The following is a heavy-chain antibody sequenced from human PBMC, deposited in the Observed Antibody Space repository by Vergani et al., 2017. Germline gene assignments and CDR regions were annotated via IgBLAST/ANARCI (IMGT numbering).Heavy chain of an antibody. CDR2: ISGSGGST. CDR1: GFTFGSEA. Sequence: EVQLLESGGGLVQPGGSLRLSCAASGFTFGSEAMSWVGQAPGKGREWVSAISGSGGSTYYADSVKGRFTISRENSKNTLYLQMNSLRAEDTAVYYCARDFCSSTSCYTPPDAFDIWGQGTMVTVSS. D-gene: IGHD2-2*02. V-gene: IGHV3-23*01. CDR3: ARDFCSSTSCYTPPDAFDI. J-gene: IGHJ3*02.